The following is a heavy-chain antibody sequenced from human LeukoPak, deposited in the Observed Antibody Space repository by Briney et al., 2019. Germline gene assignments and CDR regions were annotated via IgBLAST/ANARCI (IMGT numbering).Heavy chain of an antibody. J-gene: IGHJ4*02. CDR2: IYYSGRT. CDR3: ARHYYHRSGYFYQDY. CDR1: GGSISSYY. V-gene: IGHV4-59*08. D-gene: IGHD3-22*01. Sequence: SETLSLTCTVSGGSISSYYWSWIRQPPGKGLEWIGYIYYSGRTNYNPSLKSRVTISVDTSKNQFSLKLSSVTAADTAVYYCARHYYHRSGYFYQDYWGQGTLVTVSS.